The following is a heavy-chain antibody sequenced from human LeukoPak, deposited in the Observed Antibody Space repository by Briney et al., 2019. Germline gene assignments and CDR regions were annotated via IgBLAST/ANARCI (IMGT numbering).Heavy chain of an antibody. CDR2: VYYSGST. V-gene: IGHV4-59*01. D-gene: IGHD7-27*01. CDR1: GGSISSYY. Sequence: PSETLSLTCTVSGGSISSYYWSWLRQPPGKGLEWIGYVYYSGSTNYNPSLKSRVTILVDTSKNQFSLKLSSVTAADTAVYYCARDLAWGAFDYWGQGILVAVSS. J-gene: IGHJ4*02. CDR3: ARDLAWGAFDY.